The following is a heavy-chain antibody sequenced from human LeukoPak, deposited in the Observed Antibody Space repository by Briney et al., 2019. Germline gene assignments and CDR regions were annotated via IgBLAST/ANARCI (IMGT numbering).Heavy chain of an antibody. Sequence: ASVKVSCKASGYTFTGYYMHWVRQAPGQGLEWMGWINPNSGGTNYAQKFQGRVTMTRDTSISTAYVELSRLRSDDTAVYYCAGEYCSSTSCYKAFDIWGQGTMVTVSS. CDR2: INPNSGGT. V-gene: IGHV1-2*02. J-gene: IGHJ3*02. CDR1: GYTFTGYY. CDR3: AGEYCSSTSCYKAFDI. D-gene: IGHD2-2*02.